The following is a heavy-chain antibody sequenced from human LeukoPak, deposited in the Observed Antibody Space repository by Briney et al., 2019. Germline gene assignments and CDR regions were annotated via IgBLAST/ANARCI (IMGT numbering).Heavy chain of an antibody. CDR3: ARALTAGYSSSWYIGYGYYYYMDV. J-gene: IGHJ6*03. Sequence: GGSLRLSCAASGFTFSSYEMNWVRQAPGKGLEWVSYISSSGSTIYYADSVKGRFTISRDNAKNSLYLQMNSLRAEDTAVYYCARALTAGYSSSWYIGYGYYYYMDVWGKGTTVTISS. CDR2: ISSSGSTI. V-gene: IGHV3-48*03. D-gene: IGHD6-13*01. CDR1: GFTFSSYE.